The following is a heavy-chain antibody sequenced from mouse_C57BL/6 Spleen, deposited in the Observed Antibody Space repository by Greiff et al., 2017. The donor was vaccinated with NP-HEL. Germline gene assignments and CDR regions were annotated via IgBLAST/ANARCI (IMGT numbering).Heavy chain of an antibody. J-gene: IGHJ1*03. CDR3: ARSIPYGSSDYWYFDV. Sequence: VQLQQPGAELVKPGASVKLSCKASGYTFTSYWMHWVKQRPGRGLEWIGRIDPNSGGTKYNEKFKSKATLTVDKPSSTAYMQLRSLTTEDSAVYYCARSIPYGSSDYWYFDVWGTGTTVTVSS. D-gene: IGHD1-1*01. CDR2: IDPNSGGT. CDR1: GYTFTSYW. V-gene: IGHV1-72*01.